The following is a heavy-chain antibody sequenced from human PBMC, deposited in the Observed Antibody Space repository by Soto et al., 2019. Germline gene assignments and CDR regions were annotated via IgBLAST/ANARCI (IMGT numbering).Heavy chain of an antibody. V-gene: IGHV5-51*01. Sequence: PGESLKISCQGSGYSFSTNWIGWVRQMPGKGLEWMGIIYPGDSDTRYSPSFEGQVAISADKSINTAYLQWSSLKASDTAMYYCARHSGIVTDGTEWGQGTLVTVSS. CDR3: ARHSGIVTDGTE. J-gene: IGHJ1*01. D-gene: IGHD6-13*01. CDR1: GYSFSTNW. CDR2: IYPGDSDT.